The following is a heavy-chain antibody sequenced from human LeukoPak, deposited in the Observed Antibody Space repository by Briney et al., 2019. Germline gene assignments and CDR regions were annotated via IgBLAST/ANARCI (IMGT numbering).Heavy chain of an antibody. CDR3: ARVGGCSSTSCYEWEDYYYYYGMDV. CDR2: ISAYNGNT. V-gene: IGHV1-18*04. CDR1: GYTFSSYG. J-gene: IGHJ6*04. D-gene: IGHD2-2*01. Sequence: ASVKVSCTASGYTFSSYGISWVRQAPGQGLEWMGWISAYNGNTNYAQKFQGRVTMTTDTSTSTAYMELRSLRSDDTAVYYCARVGGCSSTSCYEWEDYYYYYGMDVWGKGTTVTVSS.